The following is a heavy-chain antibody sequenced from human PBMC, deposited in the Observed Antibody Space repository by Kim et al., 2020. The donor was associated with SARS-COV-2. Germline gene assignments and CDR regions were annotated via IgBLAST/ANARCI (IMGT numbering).Heavy chain of an antibody. D-gene: IGHD6-13*01. J-gene: IGHJ4*02. CDR3: AKRCGYSSSWYYFEY. V-gene: IGHV3-23*01. Sequence: DSVKGRFTISRDNYKNTLYLEMNSLRAEDTAVYYCAKRCGYSSSWYYFEYWGQGTLVTVSS.